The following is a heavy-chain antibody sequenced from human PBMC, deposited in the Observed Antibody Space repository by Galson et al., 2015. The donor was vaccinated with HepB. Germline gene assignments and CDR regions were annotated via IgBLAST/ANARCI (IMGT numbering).Heavy chain of an antibody. Sequence: SLRLSCAASGFTFSRYGMHWVRQAPGKGLEWVAFVRYDGSNKSYADSVKGRFTISGDNSKNTLYLHMSSLRAEDTAIYYCAKDQVWASDASGYVFGGHDHWGQGTLVTVSS. V-gene: IGHV3-30*02. D-gene: IGHD3-22*01. J-gene: IGHJ4*02. CDR3: AKDQVWASDASGYVFGGHDH. CDR2: VRYDGSNK. CDR1: GFTFSRYG.